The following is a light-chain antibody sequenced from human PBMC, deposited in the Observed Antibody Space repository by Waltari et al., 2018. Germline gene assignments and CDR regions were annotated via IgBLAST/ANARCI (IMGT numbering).Light chain of an antibody. Sequence: HSVLTQSPPPPGTAGQRVTISCSGRNSNVGNGDLYLLQQVPGKAPKLLGFFTYQRTSGVPDRGSASKSGSSAALAIGELRSEDEADYYCAAWYDNRSAWVFGGGTRLTVL. V-gene: IGLV1-47*02. J-gene: IGLJ3*02. CDR3: AAWYDNRSAWV. CDR1: NSNVGNGD. CDR2: FTY.